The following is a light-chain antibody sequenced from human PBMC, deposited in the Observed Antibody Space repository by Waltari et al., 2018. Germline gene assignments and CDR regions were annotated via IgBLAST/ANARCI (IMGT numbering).Light chain of an antibody. CDR1: SSDVGGYDH. J-gene: IGLJ1*01. V-gene: IGLV2-14*01. CDR2: EVR. CDR3: SSYTSADTRV. Sequence: QSALTQPASVSGSPGQSITISCTGTSSDVGGYDHVSWYQQHPGKAPKLMIIEVRNRPSGVSHRLSGSKSGKPASLTLSGLQPEDEADYYGSSYTSADTRVFGTGTKVTVL.